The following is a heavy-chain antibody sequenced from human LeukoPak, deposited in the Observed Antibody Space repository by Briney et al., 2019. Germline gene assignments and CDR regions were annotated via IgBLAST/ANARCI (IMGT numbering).Heavy chain of an antibody. Sequence: SETLSLTCTVSGGSFSSGSYYWSWIRQPPGKGLECIGYIYYSGSTNYNPSLKSRVTISVDTSKNQFSLKLSSVTAADTAVYYCARGGYSYGFVYGMDVWGQGTTVTVSS. CDR1: GGSFSSGSYY. J-gene: IGHJ6*02. D-gene: IGHD5-18*01. CDR3: ARGGYSYGFVYGMDV. CDR2: IYYSGST. V-gene: IGHV4-61*01.